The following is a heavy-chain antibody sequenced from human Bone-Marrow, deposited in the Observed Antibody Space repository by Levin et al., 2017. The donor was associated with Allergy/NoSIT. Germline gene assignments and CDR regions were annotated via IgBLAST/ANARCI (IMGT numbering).Heavy chain of an antibody. CDR2: IWYDGSKQ. Sequence: GGSLRLSCAASGLTFRNYGMHWIRQAPGKGLEWVAVIWYDGSKQYYADSVKGRFTISRDNSKNTLYLQMNSLGAEDTAVYYCARDIASSYFDYWGQGTLVTVSS. V-gene: IGHV3-33*01. CDR1: GLTFRNYG. D-gene: IGHD6-6*01. J-gene: IGHJ4*02. CDR3: ARDIASSYFDY.